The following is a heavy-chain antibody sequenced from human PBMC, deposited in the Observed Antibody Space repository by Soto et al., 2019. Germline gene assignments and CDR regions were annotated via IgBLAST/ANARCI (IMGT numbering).Heavy chain of an antibody. CDR2: IYATGTT. CDR3: VRDRTKTLRDWFDP. D-gene: IGHD1-1*01. V-gene: IGHV4-4*07. Sequence: SETLSLTCTVSGASISGFYWSWIRKSAGKGLEWIGRIYATGTTDYNPSLKSRVMLSVDTSKKQFSLKLRSVTAADTAVYYCVRDRTKTLRDWFDPWGQGISVTVSS. J-gene: IGHJ5*02. CDR1: GASISGFY.